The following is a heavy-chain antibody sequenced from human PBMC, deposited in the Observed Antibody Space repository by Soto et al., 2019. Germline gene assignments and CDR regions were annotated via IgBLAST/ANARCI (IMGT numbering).Heavy chain of an antibody. Sequence: SETLSLTSTVSGGYLSSYYWSWIRPPPGKGLEWIGYIYYSGSTNYNPSLKSRVTISVDTSKNQFSLKLSSVTAADTAVYYCARVWGGAFDIWGQGTMVTVSS. CDR3: ARVWGGAFDI. CDR1: GGYLSSYY. J-gene: IGHJ3*02. V-gene: IGHV4-59*01. D-gene: IGHD3-10*01. CDR2: IYYSGST.